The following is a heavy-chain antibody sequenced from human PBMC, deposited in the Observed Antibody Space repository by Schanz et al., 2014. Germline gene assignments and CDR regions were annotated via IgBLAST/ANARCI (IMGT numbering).Heavy chain of an antibody. CDR2: VNPGGGST. D-gene: IGHD2-15*01. J-gene: IGHJ4*02. Sequence: QVHLEQSGPEVKKPGASVKLSCRASGYPFTNYYIHWVRQAPGQGLEWMGIVNPGGGSTSVAQRFQTIVTLTRDTSTGTAYLGLTRLRFEDTAVYYCARGSLAGYVALLMAANDYWGQGALLTVSS. CDR1: GYPFTNYY. V-gene: IGHV1-46*01. CDR3: ARGSLAGYVALLMAANDY.